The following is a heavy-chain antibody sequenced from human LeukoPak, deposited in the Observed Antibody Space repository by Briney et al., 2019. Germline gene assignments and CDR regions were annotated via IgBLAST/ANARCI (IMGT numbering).Heavy chain of an antibody. CDR3: ARAAAGTMGAFDI. Sequence: ASVKVSCKASGYTFTGYYMHWVRQAPGQGLEWMGWINPNSGGTNYAQKFQGRVTMTRDTSISTAYVELSRLRSDDTAVYYCARAAAGTMGAFDIWGQGTMATVSS. CDR2: INPNSGGT. CDR1: GYTFTGYY. D-gene: IGHD6-13*01. J-gene: IGHJ3*02. V-gene: IGHV1-2*02.